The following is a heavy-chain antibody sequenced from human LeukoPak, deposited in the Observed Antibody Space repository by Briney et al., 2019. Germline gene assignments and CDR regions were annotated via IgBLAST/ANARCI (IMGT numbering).Heavy chain of an antibody. J-gene: IGHJ4*02. CDR2: ISGSGGST. D-gene: IGHD3-16*02. Sequence: GGSLRLSCAAPGFTFSSYAMSWVRQAPGKGLEWVSAISGSGGSTYYADSVRGRFTISRDNSKNTLYLQMNSLRAEDTAVYYCAKDLMITFGGVIGDFDYWGQGTLVTVSS. CDR3: AKDLMITFGGVIGDFDY. V-gene: IGHV3-23*01. CDR1: GFTFSSYA.